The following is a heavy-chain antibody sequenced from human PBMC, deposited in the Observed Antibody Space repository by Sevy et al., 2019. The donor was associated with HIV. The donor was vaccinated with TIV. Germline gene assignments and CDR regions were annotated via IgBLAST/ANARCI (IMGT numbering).Heavy chain of an antibody. CDR3: ARGSRGTFGS. D-gene: IGHD1-26*01. Sequence: GSLRLSCAASGFTFTSDYMHWVRQPSGKGLVWVSHINTDGKIIRYADSVKGRFTTSRDNAKNTLYLQMNSLRAEDTAVYYCARGSRGTFGSWGQGTLVTVSS. CDR2: INTDGKII. V-gene: IGHV3-74*01. CDR1: GFTFTSDY. J-gene: IGHJ4*02.